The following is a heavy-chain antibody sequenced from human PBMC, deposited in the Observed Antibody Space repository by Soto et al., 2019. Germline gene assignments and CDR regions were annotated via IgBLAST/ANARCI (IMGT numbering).Heavy chain of an antibody. V-gene: IGHV3-74*01. Sequence: EVQLVESGGGLVQPGGSLRLSCAASGLTFSSYWMHWVRQAPGKGLVWVSRISTDGSGTTYADSVKGRFTISRDNAKNTLYLQMNSPRTEDTAVYYCARVTYSSVSWGFHSLGPGTLGSVSS. CDR1: GLTFSSYW. J-gene: IGHJ4*02. D-gene: IGHD6-19*01. CDR3: ARVTYSSVSWGFHS. CDR2: ISTDGSGT.